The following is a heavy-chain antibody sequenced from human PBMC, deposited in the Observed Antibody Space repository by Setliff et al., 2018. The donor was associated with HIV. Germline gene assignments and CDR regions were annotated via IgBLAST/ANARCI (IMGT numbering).Heavy chain of an antibody. CDR1: GYSFTNYG. CDR2: ISAYNGNT. CDR3: ARAGHRPRNYYYYYMDV. Sequence: ASVKVSCKASGYSFTNYGISWVRQAPGQGLEWMGWISAYNGNTNYAQKVQGRVTMTTDTSTSTSYMELRSLRSDDTAVYYCARAGHRPRNYYYYYMDVWGKGTTVTVSS. J-gene: IGHJ6*03. V-gene: IGHV1-18*01.